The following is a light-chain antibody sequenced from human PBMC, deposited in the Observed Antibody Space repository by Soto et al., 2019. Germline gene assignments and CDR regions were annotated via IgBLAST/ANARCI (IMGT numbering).Light chain of an antibody. Sequence: EIVMTQSPATLSVSPGEGATLSCRASQSVSSSYLAWYRQKPGQAPRLLIYGASSRATGIPGRFSGSGSGTDFTLTISRLEPEDFAVYYCQQYGSSPPITFGQGTRLEIK. CDR2: GAS. CDR1: QSVSSSY. V-gene: IGKV3-20*01. CDR3: QQYGSSPPIT. J-gene: IGKJ5*01.